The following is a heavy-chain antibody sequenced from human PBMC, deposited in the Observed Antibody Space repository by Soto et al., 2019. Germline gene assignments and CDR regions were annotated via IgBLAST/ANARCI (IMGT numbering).Heavy chain of an antibody. Sequence: SETLSLTCSVSGDSISSYYWSWIRQPLGKGLEWIGYVYYSGNPTYNPSFKSRVTISVDRSKNQFSLRLSSVTAADTAVYYCARNSPFVETDYYAMDVWGQGTTVTVSS. CDR3: ARNSPFVETDYYAMDV. D-gene: IGHD3-16*01. CDR2: VYYSGNP. V-gene: IGHV4-59*08. CDR1: GDSISSYY. J-gene: IGHJ6*02.